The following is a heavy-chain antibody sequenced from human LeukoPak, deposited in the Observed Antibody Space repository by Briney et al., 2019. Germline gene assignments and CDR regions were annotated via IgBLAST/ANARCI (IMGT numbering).Heavy chain of an antibody. CDR3: ARDSSMIFGVVIEGNY. CDR1: GFTFSGSA. D-gene: IGHD3/OR15-3a*01. Sequence: GGSLRPSCAASGFTFSGSAMHWVRQASGKGLEWVGRIRSKANSYATAYAASVKGRFTISRDNSKNTLYLQMNSLRAEDTAVYYCARDSSMIFGVVIEGNYWGQGTLVTVSS. V-gene: IGHV3-73*01. J-gene: IGHJ4*02. CDR2: IRSKANSYAT.